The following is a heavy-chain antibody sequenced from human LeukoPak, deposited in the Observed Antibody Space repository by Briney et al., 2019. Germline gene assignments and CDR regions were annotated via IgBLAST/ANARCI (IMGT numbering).Heavy chain of an antibody. CDR2: ISGSDGST. Sequence: PGGSLRLSCAASGFTFRSYGMSWVRQAPGKGLEWVSGISGSDGSTYYADSVKGRFTISRDNSKNTLYLQMNSLRAEDAAVYYCAKDLGFGELSRYFDLWGRGTLVTVSS. V-gene: IGHV3-23*01. CDR3: AKDLGFGELSRYFDL. CDR1: GFTFRSYG. D-gene: IGHD3-10*01. J-gene: IGHJ2*01.